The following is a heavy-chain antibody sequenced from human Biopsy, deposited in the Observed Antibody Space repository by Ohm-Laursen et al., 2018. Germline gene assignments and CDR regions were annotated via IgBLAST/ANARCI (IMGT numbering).Heavy chain of an antibody. CDR3: ARDPLNGHKHFDY. J-gene: IGHJ4*02. D-gene: IGHD2-8*01. Sequence: ASVKVSCKVSSYTFTDYNIHWMRQAPGQGLEWLGYINCKTGATNYAQKLQGTVTMTRNTSISTAYLALGSLRSADTAIYYCARDPLNGHKHFDYWGQGSLVTVSS. CDR2: INCKTGAT. CDR1: SYTFTDYN. V-gene: IGHV1-2*02.